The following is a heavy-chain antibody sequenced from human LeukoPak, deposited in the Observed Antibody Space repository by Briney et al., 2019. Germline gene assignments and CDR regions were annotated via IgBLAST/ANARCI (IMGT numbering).Heavy chain of an antibody. CDR3: AKGSSGTAMVAYYFDY. J-gene: IGHJ4*02. D-gene: IGHD5-18*01. Sequence: GGSLRLSCAASGFTFSSYAMNWVRQAPGKGLEWVSAISGSGGSTYYADSVKGRFTISRDNSKNTLYLQMNSLRAEDTAVYYCAKGSSGTAMVAYYFDYWGQGTLVTVSS. CDR1: GFTFSSYA. V-gene: IGHV3-23*01. CDR2: ISGSGGST.